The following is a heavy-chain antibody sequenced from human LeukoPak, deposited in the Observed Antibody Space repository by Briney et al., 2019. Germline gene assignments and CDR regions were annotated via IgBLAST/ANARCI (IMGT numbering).Heavy chain of an antibody. CDR3: AKDASSGSYFPYFDY. Sequence: PGGSLRLSCAASGFTFSSYGMHWVRQAPGKGLEWVAVISYDGSNKYYADSVKGRFTISRDNSKNTLYLQMNSLRAEDTAVYYCAKDASSGSYFPYFDYWGQGTLVTVSS. CDR2: ISYDGSNK. J-gene: IGHJ4*02. CDR1: GFTFSSYG. V-gene: IGHV3-30*18. D-gene: IGHD1-26*01.